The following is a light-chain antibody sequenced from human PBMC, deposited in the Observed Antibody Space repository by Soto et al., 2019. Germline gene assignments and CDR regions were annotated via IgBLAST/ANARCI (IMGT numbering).Light chain of an antibody. Sequence: EIVLTQSPGTLSLSPGERAILSCRASQTVSSNYLAWYQQKPGQAPRLLIYGASTRATGIPDRFGGSGSGTDFTLTISRLEPEDFAVYYCQQYGNSQFTFGPGTKVDI. CDR2: GAS. CDR1: QTVSSNY. V-gene: IGKV3-20*01. J-gene: IGKJ3*01. CDR3: QQYGNSQFT.